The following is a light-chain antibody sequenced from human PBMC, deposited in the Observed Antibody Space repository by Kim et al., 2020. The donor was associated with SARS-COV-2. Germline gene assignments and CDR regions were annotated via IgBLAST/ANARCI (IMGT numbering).Light chain of an antibody. J-gene: IGKJ1*01. CDR2: GAS. CDR1: QSVSSSN. CDR3: QHFGTSSGT. V-gene: IGKV3-20*01. Sequence: EIVLTQSPGTLSLSPGERATLPCRASQSVSSSNLAWYQQKVGQAPRLLIYGASSRATDMPDRFSGSGSGTDFTLTISRQEPEDFAVYYCQHFGTSSGTFGQGTKVDIK.